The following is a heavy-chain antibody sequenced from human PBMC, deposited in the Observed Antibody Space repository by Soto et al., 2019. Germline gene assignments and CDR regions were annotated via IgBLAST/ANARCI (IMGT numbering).Heavy chain of an antibody. J-gene: IGHJ4*02. CDR2: ISSSSSYI. CDR1: GFTFSSYS. Sequence: PGGSLSLSCAASGFTFSSYSMNWVRPAPGKGLEWVSSISSSSSYIYYADSVKGRFTISRDNAKNSLYLQMNSLRAEDTAVYYCAREVSKYSGYDFDYWGQGTLVTVSS. V-gene: IGHV3-21*01. CDR3: AREVSKYSGYDFDY. D-gene: IGHD5-12*01.